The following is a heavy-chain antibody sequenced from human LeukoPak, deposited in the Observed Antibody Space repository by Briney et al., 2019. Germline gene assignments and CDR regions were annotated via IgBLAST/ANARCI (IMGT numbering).Heavy chain of an antibody. CDR1: GFTFSSYS. V-gene: IGHV3-21*01. D-gene: IGHD2-15*01. CDR2: ISSSSSYI. J-gene: IGHJ6*03. Sequence: GGSLRLSCAASGFTFSSYSMNWVRQAPGKGLEWVSSISSSSSYIYYADSVKGRFTISRDNAKNSLYLQMNSLRAEDTAVYYCARDGCSGGSCPPTFYYYYYYMDVWGKGTTVTVSS. CDR3: ARDGCSGGSCPPTFYYYYYYMDV.